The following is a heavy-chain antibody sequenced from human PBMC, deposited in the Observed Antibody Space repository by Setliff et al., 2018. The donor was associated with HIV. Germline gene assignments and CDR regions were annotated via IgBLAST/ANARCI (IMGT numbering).Heavy chain of an antibody. CDR2: IHHTGST. Sequence: SETLSLTCTVSDDSVSTFYWNWIRQPPGKGLEWIGFIHHTGSTVSNPSLKSRVTILMDLSRNQLSLLLASFTTADTAVYFCAPGEGVASTYYHDWGQGTQVTVSS. D-gene: IGHD3-3*01. J-gene: IGHJ4*01. CDR1: DDSVSTFY. V-gene: IGHV4-59*02. CDR3: APGEGVASTYYHD.